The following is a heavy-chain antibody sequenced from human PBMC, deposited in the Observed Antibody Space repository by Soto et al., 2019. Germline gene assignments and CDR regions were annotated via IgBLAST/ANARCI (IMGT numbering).Heavy chain of an antibody. CDR1: GGSFIGYY. Sequence: SETLSLTCAVYGGSFIGYYCSFIRHPPWKWLEWIVEINHSGSTKYNPSLKSRVTISVDTSKNQFSLRLSSVTAADTAVYYCARGQVTMILMLNLLQSYFDSWGQGTLVTVSS. V-gene: IGHV4-34*01. D-gene: IGHD3-22*01. CDR3: ARGQVTMILMLNLLQSYFDS. J-gene: IGHJ4*02. CDR2: INHSGST.